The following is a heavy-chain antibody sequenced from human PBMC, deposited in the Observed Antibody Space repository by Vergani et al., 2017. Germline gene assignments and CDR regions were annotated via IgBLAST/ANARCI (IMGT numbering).Heavy chain of an antibody. V-gene: IGHV3-11*04. CDR3: AKIPGISTTRHYYAMDV. CDR2: ISPGASTV. J-gene: IGHJ6*02. Sequence: VQLVESGGGSVKPGGSLRLSCAASGFKFSDHYMSWIRQAPGKGLEWVSHISPGASTVSYTDSVTGRFTVSRDNDNNSLTLDMTTLRVENTDVYYCAKIPGISTTRHYYAMDVWGQGTTVTFSS. D-gene: IGHD1-1*01. CDR1: GFKFSDHY.